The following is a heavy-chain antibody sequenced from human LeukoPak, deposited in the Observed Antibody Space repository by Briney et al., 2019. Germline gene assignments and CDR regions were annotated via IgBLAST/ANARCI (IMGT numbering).Heavy chain of an antibody. V-gene: IGHV3-21*01. CDR3: ARDRSDYSSSWTRFDS. J-gene: IGHJ4*02. CDR2: ISSSSSDI. Sequence: GGSLRLSCEASGFTLNRYSMSWVRQAPGKGLEWVSSISSSSSDISYADSVKGRFTISRDNAKNSLYLQMNSLRAEDTAVYYCARDRSDYSSSWTRFDSWGQGTLVTVSS. CDR1: GFTLNRYS. D-gene: IGHD6-13*01.